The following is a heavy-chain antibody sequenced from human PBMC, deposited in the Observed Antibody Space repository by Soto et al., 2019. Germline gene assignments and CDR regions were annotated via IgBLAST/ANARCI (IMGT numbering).Heavy chain of an antibody. V-gene: IGHV1-69*01. CDR1: GGTFSSYA. CDR2: IIPIFGTA. CDR3: ARDGEGRYCSGGSCYWFDP. D-gene: IGHD2-15*01. Sequence: QVQLVQSGAEVKKPGSSVKVSCKASGGTFSSYAISWVRQAPGQGLEWMGGIIPIFGTANYAQKFQGRGKITADESTSTAYMELSSLRSEDTAVYYCARDGEGRYCSGGSCYWFDPWGQGTLVTVSS. J-gene: IGHJ5*02.